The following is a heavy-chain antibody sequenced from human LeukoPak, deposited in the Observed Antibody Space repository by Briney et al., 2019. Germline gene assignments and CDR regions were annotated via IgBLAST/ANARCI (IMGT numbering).Heavy chain of an antibody. CDR3: ARVMKQQLVTKPYYYYYMDV. J-gene: IGHJ6*03. CDR2: IYYSATT. Sequence: SETLSLTCTVSGGSISSSSYYWGWIRQPPGKGLEWIGSIYYSATTYYNPSLKSRVSISVDTSKNQFSLKLSSVSAADTAVYYCARVMKQQLVTKPYYYYYMDVWGKGTTVTVSS. CDR1: GGSISSSSYY. D-gene: IGHD6-13*01. V-gene: IGHV4-39*01.